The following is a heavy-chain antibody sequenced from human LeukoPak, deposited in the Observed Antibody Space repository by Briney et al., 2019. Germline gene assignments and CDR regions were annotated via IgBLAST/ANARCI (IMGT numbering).Heavy chain of an antibody. J-gene: IGHJ6*03. CDR3: ARGQIVVVVAGPYYYYYMDV. CDR1: GGSFSGYY. V-gene: IGHV4-34*01. D-gene: IGHD2-15*01. Sequence: PSETLSLTCAVYGGSFSGYYWSWIRQPPGKGLEWIGEINHSGSTNYNPPLKSRVTISVDTSKNQFSLKLSSVTAADTAVYYCARGQIVVVVAGPYYYYYMDVWGKGTTVTVSS. CDR2: INHSGST.